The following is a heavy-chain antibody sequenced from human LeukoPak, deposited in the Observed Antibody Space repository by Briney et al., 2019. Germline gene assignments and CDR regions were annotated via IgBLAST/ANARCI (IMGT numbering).Heavy chain of an antibody. Sequence: ASVKVSCKASGYTFTSYDINWVRQATGQGLEWMGWVNPNSGNTGYAQKFQGRVTMTRNTSISTAYMELSSLRSEDTAVYYCATRYCSSTSCPDYWGQGTLVTVSS. CDR2: VNPNSGNT. CDR3: ATRYCSSTSCPDY. CDR1: GYTFTSYD. D-gene: IGHD2-2*01. V-gene: IGHV1-8*01. J-gene: IGHJ4*02.